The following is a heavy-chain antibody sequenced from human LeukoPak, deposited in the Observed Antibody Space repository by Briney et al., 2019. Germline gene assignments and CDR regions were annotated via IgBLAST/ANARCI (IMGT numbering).Heavy chain of an antibody. V-gene: IGHV5-10-1*01. CDR2: IDPGDSQT. CDR1: EYTFRGYW. D-gene: IGHD2-15*01. Sequence: GESLRISCKGSEYTFRGYWISWVRQMPGKGLEWMGKIDPGDSQTIFSPSFQGHVAISVDKSINTAYLQWDRLKASDSAMYYCAVKGVVVGGLDIWGRGTMVTVSS. CDR3: AVKGVVVGGLDI. J-gene: IGHJ3*02.